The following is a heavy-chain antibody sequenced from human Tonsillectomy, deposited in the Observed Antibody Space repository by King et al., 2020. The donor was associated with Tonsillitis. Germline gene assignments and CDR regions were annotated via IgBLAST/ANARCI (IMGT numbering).Heavy chain of an antibody. CDR1: GFTFSNAW. D-gene: IGHD3-3*01. V-gene: IGHV3-15*07. CDR2: IKSETDGGTT. Sequence: EVQLVESGGVFIKPGGSLRLSCAASGFTFSNAWMNWVRQAPGKGLEWVGRIKSETDGGTTDYTAPVKGRFTISRDDSKNTLYLQMNSLKTEDTAVYYCNTGCYDFWSGYYNNYFYYMDVWGKGTTVTVSS. J-gene: IGHJ6*03. CDR3: NTGCYDFWSGYYNNYFYYMDV.